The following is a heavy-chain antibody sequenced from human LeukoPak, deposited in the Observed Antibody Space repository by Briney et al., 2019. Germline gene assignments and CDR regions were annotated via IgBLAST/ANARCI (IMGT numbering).Heavy chain of an antibody. CDR2: IYTSGST. J-gene: IGHJ5*02. D-gene: IGHD2-15*01. CDR3: ARDQIPKCGGCSCLAWFDP. V-gene: IGHV4-4*07. Sequence: SETLSLTCTVSGVSMSSYYWSWLRQPAGKGREGIGRIYTSGSTNYNPSLKSRVTMSVDTSKNQFSLKLSSVTAADTAVYYCARDQIPKCGGCSCLAWFDPWGQGTLVTVSS. CDR1: GVSMSSYY.